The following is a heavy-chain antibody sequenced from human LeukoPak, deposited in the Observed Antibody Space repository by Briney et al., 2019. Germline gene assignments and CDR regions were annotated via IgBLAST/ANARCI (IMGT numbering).Heavy chain of an antibody. CDR1: GFTFSSYG. D-gene: IGHD3-22*01. Sequence: GGSLRLSCAASGFTFSSYGMHWVRQAPGKGLEWVAFIRYDGSNKYYADSVKGRFTISRDNSKNTLYLQMNSLRAEDTAVYYCARGTYYYDSSGYYFDYWGQGTLVTVSS. CDR2: IRYDGSNK. V-gene: IGHV3-30*02. CDR3: ARGTYYYDSSGYYFDY. J-gene: IGHJ4*02.